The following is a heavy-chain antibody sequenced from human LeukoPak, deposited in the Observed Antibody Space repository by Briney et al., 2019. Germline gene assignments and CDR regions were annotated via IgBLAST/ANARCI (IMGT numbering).Heavy chain of an antibody. V-gene: IGHV1-18*01. D-gene: IGHD4-11*01. J-gene: IGHJ3*02. CDR1: GYTFTNYA. CDR3: AFEI. Sequence: GPVKVSCKPSGYTFTNYAISWVRQAPGQGLEWMGWISAYNGHTNYAQKVQDRVTMTTDTSTSTAYYCARDGYHDSNGHYSNAFEIWGQGTMVTVSS. CDR2: ISAYNGHT.